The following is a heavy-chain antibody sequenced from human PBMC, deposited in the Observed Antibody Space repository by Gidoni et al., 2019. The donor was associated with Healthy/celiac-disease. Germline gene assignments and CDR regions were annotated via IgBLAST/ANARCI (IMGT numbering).Heavy chain of an antibody. D-gene: IGHD3-10*01. CDR1: GGSFSGYY. V-gene: IGHV4-34*01. Sequence: QVQLQQWGAGLLKPSETLSLTCAVYGGSFSGYYWSWIRQPPGKGLEWIGEINHSGSTNYNPSLKSRVTISVDTSKNQFSLKLSSVTAADTAVYYCARAFSVRGVFFSRVSGSVYYYYMDVWGKGTTVTVSS. CDR2: INHSGST. J-gene: IGHJ6*03. CDR3: ARAFSVRGVFFSRVSGSVYYYYMDV.